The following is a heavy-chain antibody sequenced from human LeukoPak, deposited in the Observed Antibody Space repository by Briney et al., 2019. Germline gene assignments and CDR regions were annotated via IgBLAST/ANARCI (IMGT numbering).Heavy chain of an antibody. D-gene: IGHD2-2*01. J-gene: IGHJ5*02. CDR2: INPNSGGT. Sequence: GASVKVSCKASGYTFTGYYMHWVRQAPGQGLEWVGWINPNSGGTNYAQKFQGRVTMTRDTSISTAYMELSRLRSDDTAVYYCARDRAAAILDWFDPWGQGTLVTVSS. CDR1: GYTFTGYY. V-gene: IGHV1-2*02. CDR3: ARDRAAAILDWFDP.